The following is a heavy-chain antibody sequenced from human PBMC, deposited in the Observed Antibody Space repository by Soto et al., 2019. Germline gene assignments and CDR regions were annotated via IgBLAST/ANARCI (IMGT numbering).Heavy chain of an antibody. J-gene: IGHJ4*02. D-gene: IGHD2-2*01. V-gene: IGHV3-30*18. CDR2: ISYDGSNK. CDR1: GFTFSSYG. Sequence: QVQLVESGGGVVQPGRSLRLSCAASGFTFSSYGMHWVRQAPGKGLEWVAVISYDGSNKYNADSVKGRFTISRDNSKNTLYLQMNSLRAEDTAVYYCAKSGAMATAGGYWGQGTLVTVSS. CDR3: AKSGAMATAGGY.